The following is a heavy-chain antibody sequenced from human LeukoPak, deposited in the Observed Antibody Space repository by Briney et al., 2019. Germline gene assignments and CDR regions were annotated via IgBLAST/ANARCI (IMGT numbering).Heavy chain of an antibody. CDR2: IYTSGST. CDR1: GGSISSYY. V-gene: IGHV4-4*07. J-gene: IGHJ4*02. CDR3: ASARIAAAAPTGGFDY. D-gene: IGHD6-13*01. Sequence: SETLSLTCTVSGGSISSYYWSWIRQPAGKGLEWIGRIYTSGSTYYNPSLKSRVTISVDTSKNQFSLKLSSVTAADTAVYYCASARIAAAAPTGGFDYWGQGTLVTVSS.